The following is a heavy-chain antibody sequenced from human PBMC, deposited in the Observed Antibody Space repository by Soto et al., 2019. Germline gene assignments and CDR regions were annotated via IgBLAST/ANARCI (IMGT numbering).Heavy chain of an antibody. J-gene: IGHJ5*02. V-gene: IGHV4-59*01. CDR3: ARDLNEYSSSGGFDP. Sequence: SETLSLTCTVSGGSISSYYWSWIRQPPGKGLEWIGYIYYSGSTNYNPSLKSRVTISVDTSKNQFSLKLSSVTAADTAVYYCARDLNEYSSSGGFDPWGQGTLVTVSS. CDR2: IYYSGST. D-gene: IGHD6-6*01. CDR1: GGSISSYY.